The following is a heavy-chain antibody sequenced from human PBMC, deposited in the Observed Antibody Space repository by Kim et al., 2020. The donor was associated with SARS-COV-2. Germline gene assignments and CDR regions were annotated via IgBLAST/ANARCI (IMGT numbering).Heavy chain of an antibody. CDR3: TSEVVRGVP. V-gene: IGHV3-73*01. J-gene: IGHJ4*01. Sequence: YATAYAASVKGRFTISRDDSKNTAYLQMNSLKTEDTAVYYCTSEVVRGVPWGHGTLVTVSS. D-gene: IGHD3-10*01. CDR2: YAT.